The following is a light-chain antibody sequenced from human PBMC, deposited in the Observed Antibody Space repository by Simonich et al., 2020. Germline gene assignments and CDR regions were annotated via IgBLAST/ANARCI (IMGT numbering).Light chain of an antibody. CDR2: EGS. CDR1: TRDVGVYNL. Sequence: QSALTQPASVSGSPGQSITISCTGTTRDVGVYNLVSWYQQHPGKAPKLMIYEGSKRPSVVSNRISGSKSGNTASLTISGLQAEDEADYYCCSYAGSSTWVFGGGTKLTVL. V-gene: IGLV2-23*01. CDR3: CSYAGSSTWV. J-gene: IGLJ3*02.